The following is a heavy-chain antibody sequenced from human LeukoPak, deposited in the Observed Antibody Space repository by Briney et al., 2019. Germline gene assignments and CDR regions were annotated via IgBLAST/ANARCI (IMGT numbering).Heavy chain of an antibody. J-gene: IGHJ4*02. CDR3: ARVIAVAGIDY. CDR1: GFTFSGYS. CDR2: ISSSSSYI. D-gene: IGHD6-19*01. V-gene: IGHV3-21*01. Sequence: GGSLRLSCAASGFTFSGYSMNWVRQAPGKGLEWVSSISSSSSYIYYADSVKGRFTISRDNAKNSLYLQMNSLRAEDTAVYYCARVIAVAGIDYWGQGTLVTVSS.